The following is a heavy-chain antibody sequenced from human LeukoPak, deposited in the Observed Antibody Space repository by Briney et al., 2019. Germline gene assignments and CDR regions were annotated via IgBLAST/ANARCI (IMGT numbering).Heavy chain of an antibody. V-gene: IGHV4-39*01. CDR2: IHHSGDT. CDR1: GGSIRSSTYY. D-gene: IGHD3-22*01. CDR3: ARLGGYYDPPDY. Sequence: SETLSFTCTVSGGSIRSSTYYWAWIRQPPGKGLEWTGTIHHSGDTYYNPSLKSRVTISVDTSKNQFSLNLSSVTAADTAVYYCARLGGYYDPPDYWGQGTLVTVSS. J-gene: IGHJ4*02.